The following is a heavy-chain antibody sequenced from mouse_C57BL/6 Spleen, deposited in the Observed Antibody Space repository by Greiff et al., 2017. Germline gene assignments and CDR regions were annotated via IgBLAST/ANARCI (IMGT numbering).Heavy chain of an antibody. Sequence: EVHLVESGAELVRPGSSVKMSCKTSGYTFTSYGINWVKQRPGQGLEWIGYIYIGNGYTEYNEKFKGKATLTSDTSSSTAYMQLSSLTSEDSAIYYYARYCTLYDFGCWGQGATLTVST. J-gene: IGHJ2*01. CDR3: ARYCTLYDFGC. CDR1: GYTFTSYG. CDR2: IYIGNGYT. D-gene: IGHD2-14*01. V-gene: IGHV1-58*01.